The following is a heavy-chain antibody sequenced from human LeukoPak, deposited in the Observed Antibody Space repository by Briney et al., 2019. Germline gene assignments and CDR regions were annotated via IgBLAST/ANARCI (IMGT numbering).Heavy chain of an antibody. CDR2: FDPEDGET. J-gene: IGHJ6*04. V-gene: IGHV1-24*01. CDR3: ATYHPDTAMLAGMDV. CDR1: GYTLTELS. D-gene: IGHD5-18*01. Sequence: ASVKVSCKVSGYTLTELSMHWVRQAPGKGLEWMGGFDPEDGETIYAQKFQGRVTMTEDTSTDTAYMELSSLRSEDKAVYYCATYHPDTAMLAGMDVWGKGTTVTVSS.